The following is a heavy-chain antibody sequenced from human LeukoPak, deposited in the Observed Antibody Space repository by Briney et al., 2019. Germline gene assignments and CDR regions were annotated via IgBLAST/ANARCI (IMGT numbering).Heavy chain of an antibody. CDR1: GYTFTSYA. Sequence: ASVKVSCKASGYTFTSYAMHWVRQAPGQRLEWMGWINAGNGNTKYSQKFQGRVTITGDTSASTAYMELSSLRSEDTAVYYCARSIVVVPAALDYWGQGTLVTVSS. D-gene: IGHD2-2*01. CDR3: ARSIVVVPAALDY. CDR2: INAGNGNT. J-gene: IGHJ4*02. V-gene: IGHV1-3*01.